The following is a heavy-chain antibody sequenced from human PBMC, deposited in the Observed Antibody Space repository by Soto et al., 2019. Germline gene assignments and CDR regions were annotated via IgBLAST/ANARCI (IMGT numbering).Heavy chain of an antibody. Sequence: ASVKVSCKASGYTFTDYHIHWVRQAPGQGLEFMGWINANNGGAGSAQQFRGRVTVTRDTSITTVYMELSNLRSDDTAVYYCAREGGSETLQPSYNWFDTWGQGXLVTVSS. V-gene: IGHV1-2*02. CDR3: AREGGSETLQPSYNWFDT. CDR2: INANNGGA. CDR1: GYTFTDYH. D-gene: IGHD6-25*01. J-gene: IGHJ5*02.